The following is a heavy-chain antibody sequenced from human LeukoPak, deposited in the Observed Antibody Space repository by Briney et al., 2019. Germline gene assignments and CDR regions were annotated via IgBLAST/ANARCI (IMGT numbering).Heavy chain of an antibody. V-gene: IGHV1-69*01. Sequence: SVKVSCKASAGTFSSYGISWVRQAPGQGLEWMGGIITISGTANYAQKFQDRVTITADESTSTAYMELSSLRSEDTAVYYCAGRFLDFFEARYYSYFYMDVWGKGTTVTVSS. J-gene: IGHJ6*03. CDR1: AGTFSSYG. D-gene: IGHD3-3*01. CDR2: IITISGTA. CDR3: AGRFLDFFEARYYSYFYMDV.